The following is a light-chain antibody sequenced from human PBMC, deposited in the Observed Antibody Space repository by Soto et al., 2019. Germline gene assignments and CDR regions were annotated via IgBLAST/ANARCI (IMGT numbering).Light chain of an antibody. Sequence: EIVLTQSPGILSLSPGERATLSCRASQSVSSSYLVWYQQKPGQAPRLLIYGASSRATGIPDRFSGSGSGTDFTLTISRLEPEDFAVYYCQQYDSSSITFGQGTRLEIK. V-gene: IGKV3-20*01. CDR1: QSVSSSY. CDR2: GAS. CDR3: QQYDSSSIT. J-gene: IGKJ5*01.